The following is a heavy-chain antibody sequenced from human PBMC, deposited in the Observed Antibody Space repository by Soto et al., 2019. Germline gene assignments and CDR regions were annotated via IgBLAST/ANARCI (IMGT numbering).Heavy chain of an antibody. Sequence: PSETLSLTCTISGGSISSYYWSWIRQPPGKGLEWIGYIYYTGTTTYNPSIKSRVTISVDSSKNQFSLKLSSVTAADTAVYYCARFERCSGDICYYLDYWGQGTLVTVS. V-gene: IGHV4-59*01. CDR2: IYYTGTT. J-gene: IGHJ4*02. CDR3: ARFERCSGDICYYLDY. CDR1: GGSISSYY. D-gene: IGHD2-15*01.